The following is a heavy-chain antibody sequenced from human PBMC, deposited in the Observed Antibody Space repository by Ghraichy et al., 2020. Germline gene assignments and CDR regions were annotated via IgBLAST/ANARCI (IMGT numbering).Heavy chain of an antibody. CDR1: GFTFSSYA. CDR2: ISSNGGST. J-gene: IGHJ4*02. Sequence: GESLNISCSASGFTFSSYAMHWVRQAPGKGLEYVSAISSNGGSTYYADSVKGRFTISRDNSKNTVYVQMRSLRVEDTAVYYCVKELAAVGELHNSPQFDYWGQGTLVTVSS. CDR3: VKELAAVGELHNSPQFDY. V-gene: IGHV3-64*05. D-gene: IGHD6-13*01.